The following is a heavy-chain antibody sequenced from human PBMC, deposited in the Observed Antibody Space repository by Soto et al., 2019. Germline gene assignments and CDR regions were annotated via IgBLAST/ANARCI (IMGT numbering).Heavy chain of an antibody. J-gene: IGHJ4*02. D-gene: IGHD2-15*01. CDR2: ITPIFGTA. CDR3: ARLAPDLAATDY. V-gene: IGHV1-69*13. CDR1: GGTFSSYA. Sequence: GASVKVSCKASGGTFSSYAISWVRQAPGQGLEWMGGITPIFGTANYAQKFQGRVTITADESTSTAYMELSSLRSEDTAVYYCARLAPDLAATDYWGQGTLVTVSS.